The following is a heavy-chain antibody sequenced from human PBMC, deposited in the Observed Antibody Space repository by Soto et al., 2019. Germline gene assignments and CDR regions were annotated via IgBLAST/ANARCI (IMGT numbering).Heavy chain of an antibody. D-gene: IGHD1-26*01. CDR1: GFTFSSYA. J-gene: IGHJ4*02. CDR3: AKGAASIVGPSDY. CDR2: TSGSGGST. Sequence: EVQLLESGGGLVQPGGSLRLSCVASGFTFSSYAMSWVRQAPGKGLEWVSTTSGSGGSTYYADSVKGRFTISRDNSRNTLYLQMNSLRAEDTAVYYCAKGAASIVGPSDYWGQGTLVTVSS. V-gene: IGHV3-23*01.